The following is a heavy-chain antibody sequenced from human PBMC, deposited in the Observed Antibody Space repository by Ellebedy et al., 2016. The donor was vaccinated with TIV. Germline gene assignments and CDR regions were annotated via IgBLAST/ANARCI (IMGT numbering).Heavy chain of an antibody. V-gene: IGHV1-69*13. J-gene: IGHJ4*02. CDR2: IIPIFGTA. Sequence: SVKVSCXASGGTFSSYAISWVRQAPGQGLEWMGGIIPIFGTANYAQKFQGRVTITADESTSTAYMELSSLRSEDTAVYYCAKGYSYGYLDYWGQGTLVTVSS. D-gene: IGHD5-18*01. CDR3: AKGYSYGYLDY. CDR1: GGTFSSYA.